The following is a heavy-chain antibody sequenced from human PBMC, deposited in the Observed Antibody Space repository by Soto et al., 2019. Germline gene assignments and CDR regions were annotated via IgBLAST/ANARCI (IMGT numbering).Heavy chain of an antibody. CDR1: GGSVSSGSYY. V-gene: IGHV4-61*01. Sequence: SETLSLTCTVSGGSVSSGSYYWSWIRQPPGKGLEWIGYIYYSGSTNYNPSLKSRVTISVDTSKNQFSLKLSSVTAADTAVYYCARGGVKLTANSYYYDSSGYYSPPIFWGQGTLVPVYS. CDR3: ARGGVKLTANSYYYDSSGYYSPPIF. J-gene: IGHJ4*02. CDR2: IYYSGST. D-gene: IGHD3-22*01.